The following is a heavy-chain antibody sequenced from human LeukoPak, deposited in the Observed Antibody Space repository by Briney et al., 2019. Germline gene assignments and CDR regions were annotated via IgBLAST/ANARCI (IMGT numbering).Heavy chain of an antibody. D-gene: IGHD3-22*01. CDR1: RFNVNNYW. CDR2: INEDGRVT. V-gene: IGHV3-74*01. Sequence: PGGSLRLSCAASRFNVNNYWMHWVRQAPGKGLVWVSRINEDGRVTSYAGSVRGRFTISRDSVENTLHLQMNSLRAEDTAVYYCAKESGYPARTPDYWGQGTLVTVSS. J-gene: IGHJ4*02. CDR3: AKESGYPARTPDY.